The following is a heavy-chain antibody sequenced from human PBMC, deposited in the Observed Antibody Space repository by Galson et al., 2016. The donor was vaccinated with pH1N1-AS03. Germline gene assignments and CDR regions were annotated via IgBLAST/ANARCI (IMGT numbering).Heavy chain of an antibody. CDR3: ARSTHVNEGLDN. CDR1: GFSLSTGGVH. J-gene: IGHJ4*02. V-gene: IGHV2-5*02. D-gene: IGHD2-8*01. CDR2: IFWDGET. Sequence: PALVKPTQTLTLTCTFSGFSLSTGGVHVAWIRQPPGKALEWLALIFWDGETRYIPSLRSRLTITKDTSKNQVVLTMTNMDPADTGTYYCARSTHVNEGLDNWGQGTLVTVSS.